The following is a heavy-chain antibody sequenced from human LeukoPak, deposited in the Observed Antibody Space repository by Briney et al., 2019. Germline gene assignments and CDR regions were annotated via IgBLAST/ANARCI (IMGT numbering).Heavy chain of an antibody. Sequence: GASVKVSCKASDYTFSSYGISWVRQAPGQGLEWMGWISLYNSNTKYAQKLQDRVTMTADTSTTTAYMEVRSLRSGDTAVYYCARDELGSFDYWGQGTLVTVSS. V-gene: IGHV1-18*01. CDR2: ISLYNSNT. D-gene: IGHD3-16*01. CDR1: DYTFSSYG. CDR3: ARDELGSFDY. J-gene: IGHJ4*02.